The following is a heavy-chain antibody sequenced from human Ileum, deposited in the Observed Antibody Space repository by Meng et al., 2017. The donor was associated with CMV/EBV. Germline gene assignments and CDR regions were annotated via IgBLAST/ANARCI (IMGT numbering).Heavy chain of an antibody. Sequence: GESLKISCAASGFIFTNFPKSWVRQAPGKGLEWVSSISSSSSYIYYADSVKGRFTISRDNAKNSLYLQMNSLRAEDTAVYYCARGAYSPPYYYYGMDVWGQGTTVTVSS. J-gene: IGHJ6*02. V-gene: IGHV3-21*01. D-gene: IGHD4-11*01. CDR1: GFIFTNFP. CDR2: ISSSSSYI. CDR3: ARGAYSPPYYYYGMDV.